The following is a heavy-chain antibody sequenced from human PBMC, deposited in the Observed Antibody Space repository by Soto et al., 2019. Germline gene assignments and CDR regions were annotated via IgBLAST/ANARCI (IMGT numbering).Heavy chain of an antibody. V-gene: IGHV1-46*01. CDR3: ARDYDFWSGYRDDAFDI. CDR2: INPSGGST. CDR1: GYTFTSYY. Sequence: ASAKVSCKASGYTFTSYYMHWVRQAPGQGLEWMGIINPSGGSTSYAQKFQGRVTMTRDTSTSTVYMELSSLRSEDTAVYYCARDYDFWSGYRDDAFDIWGQGTMVTVSS. J-gene: IGHJ3*02. D-gene: IGHD3-3*01.